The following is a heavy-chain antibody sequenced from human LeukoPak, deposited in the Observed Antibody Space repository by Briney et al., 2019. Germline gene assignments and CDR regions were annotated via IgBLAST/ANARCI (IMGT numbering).Heavy chain of an antibody. CDR3: ARESARDGYNYLGY. V-gene: IGHV4-59*01. D-gene: IGHD5-24*01. J-gene: IGHJ4*02. CDR1: GGSISSYY. CDR2: IYYSGST. Sequence: RSSETLSLTCTVSGGSISSYYWSWIRQPPGKGLEWIGYIYYSGSTNYNPSLKSRVTISVDTSKNQFSLKLSSVTAADTAVYYCARESARDGYNYLGYWGQGTLVTVSS.